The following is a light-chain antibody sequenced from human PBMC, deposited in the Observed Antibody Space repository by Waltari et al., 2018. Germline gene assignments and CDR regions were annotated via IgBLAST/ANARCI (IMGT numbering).Light chain of an antibody. CDR2: DAS. Sequence: DIFLTQSPGTLSLSPGEGATLSCRASQRISRFLAGYHQKPGQAPRLLIYDASTRATGIPDRFSGSGSGTDFSLTISRLDPEDFAVYYCQKYGTLPATFGQGTKVEIK. CDR3: QKYGTLPAT. J-gene: IGKJ1*01. CDR1: QRISRF. V-gene: IGKV3-20*01.